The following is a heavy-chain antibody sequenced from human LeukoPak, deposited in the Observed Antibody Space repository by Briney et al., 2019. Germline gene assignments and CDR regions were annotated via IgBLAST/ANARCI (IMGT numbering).Heavy chain of an antibody. V-gene: IGHV3-48*01. CDR3: ARETILAVAGDF. CDR2: ISSTSITI. D-gene: IGHD6-19*01. J-gene: IGHJ4*02. CDR1: GFTFNRNN. Sequence: GGSRRLSCAASGFTFNRNNMNWVRQAPGKGLEWVSYISSTSITIYYADSVKGRFTISRDNAKNSLYLQMNSLRADDTAVYYCARETILAVAGDFWGQGTLVTVSS.